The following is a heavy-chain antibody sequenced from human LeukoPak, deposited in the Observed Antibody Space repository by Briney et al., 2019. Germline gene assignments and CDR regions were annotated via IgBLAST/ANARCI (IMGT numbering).Heavy chain of an antibody. Sequence: SETLSLTCAVYGGSFGTYYWSWIRQSPGKGLEWIAEINHRGDTNHNPSVKSRVTILVDTSKNQFSLKVSSLTAADTAVYYCARGPTISETGYFDYWGQGTLVTVSS. CDR2: INHRGDT. CDR1: GGSFGTYY. J-gene: IGHJ4*03. CDR3: ARGPTISETGYFDY. D-gene: IGHD1-1*01. V-gene: IGHV4-34*01.